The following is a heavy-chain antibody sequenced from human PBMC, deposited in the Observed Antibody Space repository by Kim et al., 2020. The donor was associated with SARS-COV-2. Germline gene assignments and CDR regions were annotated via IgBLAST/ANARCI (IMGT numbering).Heavy chain of an antibody. D-gene: IGHD4-4*01. V-gene: IGHV5-51*01. Sequence: GESLKISCKGSGYSFTSYWIGWVRQMPGKGLEWMGIIYPGDSDTRYSPSFQGQVTISADKSISTAYLQWSSLKASDTAMYYCARRFHDYSNGGDYYYYYGRDVWGQGTTVTVSS. CDR3: ARRFHDYSNGGDYYYYYGRDV. CDR2: IYPGDSDT. CDR1: GYSFTSYW. J-gene: IGHJ6*02.